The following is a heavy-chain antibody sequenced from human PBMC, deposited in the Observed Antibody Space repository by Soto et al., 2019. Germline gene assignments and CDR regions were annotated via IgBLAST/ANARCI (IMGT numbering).Heavy chain of an antibody. CDR1: GYSFTSYW. CDR2: IDPSDSYT. Sequence: PGESLKISCKGSGYSFTSYWISWVRQMPGKGLEWMGRIDPSDSYTNYSPSFQGHVTISADKSISTAYLQWSSLKASDTAMYYCARLGYDSSGYYQTGDDYWGQGTLVTVSS. J-gene: IGHJ4*02. CDR3: ARLGYDSSGYYQTGDDY. D-gene: IGHD3-22*01. V-gene: IGHV5-10-1*01.